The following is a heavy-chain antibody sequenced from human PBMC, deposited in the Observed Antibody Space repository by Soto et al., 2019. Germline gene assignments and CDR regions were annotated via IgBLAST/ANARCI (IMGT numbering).Heavy chain of an antibody. CDR1: GLSFGIYT. J-gene: IGHJ4*02. CDR3: VKVERRGSIFGTFDY. Sequence: GGSLRLSCAASGLSFGIYTMTWVRHAPEKGLEWVSAISASADNTNYADSVKGRFTISRDNSKNMLHLQMNSLRGEDTAIYYCVKVERRGSIFGTFDYWGQGTLVTVSS. V-gene: IGHV3-23*01. D-gene: IGHD3-16*01. CDR2: ISASADNT.